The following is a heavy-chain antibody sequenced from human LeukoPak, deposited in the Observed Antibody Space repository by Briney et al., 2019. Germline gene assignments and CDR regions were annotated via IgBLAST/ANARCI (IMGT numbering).Heavy chain of an antibody. D-gene: IGHD4-17*01. Sequence: GGSLRLSCAASGFTFSSYWMSWVRQAPGKGLEGVANKKPDGSEKYYVDSVKGRFTISRDNAKNSLYLQMNSLRAEDTAVYYCARDGRTTVTKGTPTAHYYWGQGTLVTVSS. CDR2: KKPDGSEK. CDR1: GFTFSSYW. J-gene: IGHJ4*02. CDR3: ARDGRTTVTKGTPTAHYY. V-gene: IGHV3-7*01.